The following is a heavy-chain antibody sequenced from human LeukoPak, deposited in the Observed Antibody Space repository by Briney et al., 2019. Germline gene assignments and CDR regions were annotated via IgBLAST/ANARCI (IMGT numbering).Heavy chain of an antibody. CDR1: GGIFSRYA. J-gene: IGHJ4*02. D-gene: IGHD5-24*01. V-gene: IGHV1-69*13. CDR2: IIPIFGTA. Sequence: ASVKVSCKASGGIFSRYAISWVRQAPGQGLEWMGGIIPIFGTANYAQKFQGRVTITADVSTSTAYMELSSLRSEDTAVYYCARGWDQDSDGRPTAYVYWGQGTLVTVSS. CDR3: ARGWDQDSDGRPTAYVY.